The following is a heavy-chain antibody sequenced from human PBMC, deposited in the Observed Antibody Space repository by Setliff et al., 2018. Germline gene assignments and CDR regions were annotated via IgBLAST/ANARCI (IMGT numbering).Heavy chain of an antibody. CDR2: ISGYNGNT. CDR1: GYTFISYG. D-gene: IGHD3-3*01. J-gene: IGHJ4*02. V-gene: IGHV1-18*01. Sequence: ASVKVSCKTSGYTFISYGISWVRQAPGQGLEWMGWISGYNGNTDCAQNFQGRVTMTTDTSTSTAYMELRSLRSDDTAVYYCARVPRLEWLLPTFDSWGQGTLVTVSS. CDR3: ARVPRLEWLLPTFDS.